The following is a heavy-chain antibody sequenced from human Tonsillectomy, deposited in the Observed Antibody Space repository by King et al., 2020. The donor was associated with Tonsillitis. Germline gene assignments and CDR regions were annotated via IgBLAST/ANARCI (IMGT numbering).Heavy chain of an antibody. CDR1: GYTFTSYG. CDR3: ASDNVNIAVVTSDS. D-gene: IGHD4-11*01. Sequence: QLVQSGAEVKKPGASVKVSCKASGYTFTSYGIAWVRQAPGQGLQWMGWISTYNGNTKFEQKLQGRVTMTTDTSTRTVYMELRSLKSDDTAVYFCASDNVNIAVVTSDSWGKGTLFTV. CDR2: ISTYNGNT. V-gene: IGHV1-18*01. J-gene: IGHJ5*01.